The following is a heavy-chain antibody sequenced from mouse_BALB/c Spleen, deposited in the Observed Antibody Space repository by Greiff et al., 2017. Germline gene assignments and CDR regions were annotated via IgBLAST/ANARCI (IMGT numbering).Heavy chain of an antibody. J-gene: IGHJ4*01. V-gene: IGHV1-74*01. CDR1: GYTFTSYW. CDR2: IDPYDSET. Sequence: QVQLQQPGAELVRPGASVKLSCKASGYTFTSYWMNWVKQRPEQGLEWIGRIDPYDSETHYNPKFKDKAILTVDKSSSTAYMQLSSLTSEDAAVYYCARGTTVVATNYYAMDYWGQGTSVTVSS. D-gene: IGHD1-1*01. CDR3: ARGTTVVATNYYAMDY.